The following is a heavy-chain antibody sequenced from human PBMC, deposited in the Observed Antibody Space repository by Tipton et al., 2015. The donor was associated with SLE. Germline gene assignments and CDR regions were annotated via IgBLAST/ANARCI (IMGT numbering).Heavy chain of an antibody. CDR1: GYSISSGGYS. V-gene: IGHV4-30-2*01. J-gene: IGHJ3*02. Sequence: LRLSCAVSGYSISSGGYSWSWIRQPPGKGLEWIGYIYDSGSSYYNPSLNSRVTMSIDRSKNQFSLNLTSVTASDTAVYYCARRSVLYGFDIWGQGTMVTVSS. CDR3: ARRSVLYGFDI. CDR2: IYDSGSS.